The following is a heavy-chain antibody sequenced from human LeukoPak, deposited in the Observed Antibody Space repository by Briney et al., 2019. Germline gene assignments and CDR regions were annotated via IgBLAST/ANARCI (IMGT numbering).Heavy chain of an antibody. Sequence: GGSLRLSCAPSGFIFSDYYMSWVRQAPGQGPEWVSYITDSGNEIYYADSVKGRFTISRDNAKNSLFLQMNSLRAEDTAVYYCARLSHYAFDMWGQGAVVTVSS. V-gene: IGHV3-11*01. J-gene: IGHJ3*02. CDR1: GFIFSDYY. CDR2: ITDSGNEI. CDR3: ARLSHYAFDM.